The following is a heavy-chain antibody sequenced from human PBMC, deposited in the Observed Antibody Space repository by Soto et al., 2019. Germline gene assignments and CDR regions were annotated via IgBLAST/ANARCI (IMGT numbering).Heavy chain of an antibody. V-gene: IGHV3-30*18. Sequence: AGGSLRLSCVGSGFAFSSFGMHWVRQAPGKGLEWVAVISYDGRHEKCIDSVKGRFTVSRDNSKNTLYLQMTNLGPDDTAIYYCAKFGSSYTVDTGDYIDAWGLGSLVTVS. CDR3: AKFGSSYTVDTGDYIDA. CDR2: ISYDGRHE. D-gene: IGHD3-10*01. CDR1: GFAFSSFG. J-gene: IGHJ5*02.